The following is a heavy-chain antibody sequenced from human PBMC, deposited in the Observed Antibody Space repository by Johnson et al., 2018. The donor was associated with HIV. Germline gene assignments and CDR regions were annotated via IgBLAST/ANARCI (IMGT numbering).Heavy chain of an antibody. CDR3: AKDRTRYSDAFDI. CDR2: IYSGGST. D-gene: IGHD2-15*01. V-gene: IGHV3-66*01. Sequence: VQLVESGGGLVQPGGSLRLSCAASGFTVSSNYMSWVRQAPGKGLEWVSVIYSGGSTYYADSVKGRFTISRDNSKNTLYLQMTSLRAEDTAVYNCAKDRTRYSDAFDIWGQGTMVTVSS. CDR1: GFTVSSNY. J-gene: IGHJ3*02.